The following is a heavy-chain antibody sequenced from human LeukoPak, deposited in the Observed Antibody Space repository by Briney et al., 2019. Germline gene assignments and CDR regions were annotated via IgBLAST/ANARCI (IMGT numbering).Heavy chain of an antibody. CDR2: ISYDGSNK. CDR3: ARDPSSIAAAGTGHY. V-gene: IGHV3-30*19. CDR1: GFTFSSYG. Sequence: GGSLRLSCAASGFTFSSYGMHWVRQAPGKGLEWVAVISYDGSNKYYADSVKGRFTISRDNSKNTLYLQMNSLRAEDTAVYYCARDPSSIAAAGTGHYWGQGTLVTVSS. J-gene: IGHJ4*02. D-gene: IGHD6-13*01.